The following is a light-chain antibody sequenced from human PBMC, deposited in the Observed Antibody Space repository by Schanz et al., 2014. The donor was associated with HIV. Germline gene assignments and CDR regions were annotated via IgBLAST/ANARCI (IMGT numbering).Light chain of an antibody. CDR3: QHYGSS. CDR1: QTVSSNS. Sequence: EIVLTQSPVILSLSPGERATLSCRASQTVSSNSLGWYQQKRGQVPRLLIYSASRRANGIPDRFSGSGSGTDFPHTIRRLEPEDFAVYYCQHYGSSFGPGTKVDIK. V-gene: IGKV3-20*01. J-gene: IGKJ3*01. CDR2: SAS.